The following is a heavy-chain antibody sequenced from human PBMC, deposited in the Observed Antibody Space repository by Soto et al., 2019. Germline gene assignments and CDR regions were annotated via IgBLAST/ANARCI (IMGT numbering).Heavy chain of an antibody. V-gene: IGHV1-69*01. CDR1: GGTFSSYA. D-gene: IGHD3-3*01. CDR3: ARAKGPDFWSGYYRGELRYFDY. CDR2: IIPIFGTA. J-gene: IGHJ4*02. Sequence: QVQLVQSGAEVKKPGSSVKVSCKASGGTFSSYAISWVRQAPGQGLEWMGGIIPIFGTANYAQKFQGRVTITADESTSTAYMELSSLKSEDTAVYHCARAKGPDFWSGYYRGELRYFDYWGQGTLVTVSS.